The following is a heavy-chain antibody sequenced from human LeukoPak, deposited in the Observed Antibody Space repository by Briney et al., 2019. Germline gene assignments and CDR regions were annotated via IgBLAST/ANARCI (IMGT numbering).Heavy chain of an antibody. D-gene: IGHD3-22*01. V-gene: IGHV4-34*01. CDR3: ATAGSMIVVGDAFDI. CDR1: SGSFSGYY. J-gene: IGHJ3*02. CDR2: TNHSGSN. Sequence: SETLSLTCAVYSGSFSGYYWIWIRQPPGKGLEWIGETNHSGSNNYNPSLKSRVTISVDTSKNQFSLKLSSVTAADTAVYYCATAGSMIVVGDAFDISGEGTMVTVSS.